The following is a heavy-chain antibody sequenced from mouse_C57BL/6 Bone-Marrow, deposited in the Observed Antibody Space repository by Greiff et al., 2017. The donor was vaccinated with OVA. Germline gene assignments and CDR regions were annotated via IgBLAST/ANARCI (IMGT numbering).Heavy chain of an antibody. CDR3: AGQLRLPHYYAMDY. CDR2: INPNYGTT. CDR1: GYSFTDYN. D-gene: IGHD3-2*02. V-gene: IGHV1-39*01. J-gene: IGHJ4*01. Sequence: VHVKQSGPELVKPGASVKISCKASGYSFTDYNMNWVKQSNGKSLEWIGVINPNYGTTSYNQKFKGKATLTVDQSSSTAYMQLNSLTSEDSAVYYCAGQLRLPHYYAMDYWGQGTSVTVSS.